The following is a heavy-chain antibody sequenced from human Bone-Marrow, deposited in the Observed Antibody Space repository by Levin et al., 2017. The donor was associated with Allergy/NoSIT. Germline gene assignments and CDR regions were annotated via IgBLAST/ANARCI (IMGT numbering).Heavy chain of an antibody. CDR1: GGSISSSTW. CDR2: IYHGGRT. D-gene: IGHD4-17*01. CDR3: ARDPLDYGTNSGNY. Sequence: PGGSLRLSCTVSGGSISSSTWWSWVRQPPGKGLEWIGEIYHGGRTNYNPSLRSRVTMSVDKSQNQFSLNLNSVTAADTAVYYCARDPLDYGTNSGNYWGQGTLVTVSS. V-gene: IGHV4-4*02. J-gene: IGHJ4*02.